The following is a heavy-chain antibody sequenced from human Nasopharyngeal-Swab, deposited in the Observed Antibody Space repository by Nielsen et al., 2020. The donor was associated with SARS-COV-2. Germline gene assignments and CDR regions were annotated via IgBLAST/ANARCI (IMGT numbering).Heavy chain of an antibody. D-gene: IGHD2-15*01. J-gene: IGHJ6*02. Sequence: VRQAPGKGLEWVSYISGGSRAIYYADSVKGRSTISRDNGKNSLYLQMSSLRDEDTAVYYCARDSRVAYSMDVWGQGTTVTVSS. CDR3: ARDSRVAYSMDV. V-gene: IGHV3-48*02. CDR2: ISGGSRAI.